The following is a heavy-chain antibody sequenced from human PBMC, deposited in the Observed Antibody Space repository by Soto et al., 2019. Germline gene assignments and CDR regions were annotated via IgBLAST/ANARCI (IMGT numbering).Heavy chain of an antibody. CDR3: ARGLMTTTKNWFDP. CDR1: GGSISSYY. J-gene: IGHJ5*02. D-gene: IGHD4-17*01. Sequence: SETLSLTCTVSGGSISSYYWSWIRQPPGKGLEWIGYIYYSGSTNYNPSLKSRVTISVDTSKNQFSLKLSSVTAADTAVYYCARGLMTTTKNWFDPWGQGTLVTVSS. CDR2: IYYSGST. V-gene: IGHV4-59*01.